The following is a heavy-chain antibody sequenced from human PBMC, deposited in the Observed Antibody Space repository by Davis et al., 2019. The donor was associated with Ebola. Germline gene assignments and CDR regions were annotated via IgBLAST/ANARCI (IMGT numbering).Heavy chain of an antibody. D-gene: IGHD1-26*01. Sequence: PGGSLRLSCAASGFTFSSYGMHWVRQAPGKGLEWVAFIRYDGSNKYYADSVKGRFTISRDNAKNSLYLQMISLRAEDTAVYYCASHSGSFSHDAFDIWGQGTMVTVSS. V-gene: IGHV3-30*02. J-gene: IGHJ3*02. CDR1: GFTFSSYG. CDR3: ASHSGSFSHDAFDI. CDR2: IRYDGSNK.